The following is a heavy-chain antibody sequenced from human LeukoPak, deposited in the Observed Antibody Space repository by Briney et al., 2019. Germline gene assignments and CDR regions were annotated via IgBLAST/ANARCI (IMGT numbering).Heavy chain of an antibody. CDR1: GGSISSYY. D-gene: IGHD3-9*01. Sequence: SETLSLTCTVSGGSISSYYWSWIRQPPGKGLESIGYIYYSGSTNYNPSLKSRVTISVDTSKNQFSLKLSSVTAADTAVYYCARELRYSSGFQHCGQGTLVTVSS. CDR2: IYYSGST. CDR3: ARELRYSSGFQH. V-gene: IGHV4-59*01. J-gene: IGHJ1*01.